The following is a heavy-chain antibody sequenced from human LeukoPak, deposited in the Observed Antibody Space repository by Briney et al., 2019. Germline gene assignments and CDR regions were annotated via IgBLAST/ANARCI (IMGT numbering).Heavy chain of an antibody. CDR3: ARCDHFEVAATRDWYFDL. CDR2: INPSGGTT. J-gene: IGHJ2*01. D-gene: IGHD2-15*01. CDR1: GYTFTSYY. V-gene: IGHV1-46*01. Sequence: ASVKVSCKASGYTFTSYYMHWVRQAPGQGLEWMGIINPSGGTTIYAQKFQGRVTMTRDMSTNTVYMELSSLRSEDTAVYYCARCDHFEVAATRDWYFDLWGRGTLVTVSS.